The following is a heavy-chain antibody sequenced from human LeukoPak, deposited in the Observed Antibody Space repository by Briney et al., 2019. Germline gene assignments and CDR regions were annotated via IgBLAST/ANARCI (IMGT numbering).Heavy chain of an antibody. CDR3: ASQLRFLEWLNY. Sequence: PGGSLRLSCAASGFTFSSYSMNWVRQAPGKGLEWVSSISSSSSYIYYADSVKGRFTISRDNAKNSLYLQMNSLRAEDTAVYYCASQLRFLEWLNYWGQGTLVTVSS. CDR2: ISSSSSYI. J-gene: IGHJ4*02. CDR1: GFTFSSYS. V-gene: IGHV3-21*01. D-gene: IGHD3-3*01.